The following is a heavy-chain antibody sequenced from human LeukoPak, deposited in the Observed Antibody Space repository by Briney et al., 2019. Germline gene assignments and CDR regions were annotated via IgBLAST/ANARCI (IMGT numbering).Heavy chain of an antibody. J-gene: IGHJ4*02. CDR1: GFSFTTYW. V-gene: IGHV3-7*03. Sequence: GGSLRLSCAASGFSFTTYWMSWVRQAPGKGLEWVANINQDGTEKYYVDSVKGRFTISRDNAKNSLYLQMNSLRAEDTALYYCAKDTAYGSGNPLFDYWGQGTLVTVSS. CDR3: AKDTAYGSGNPLFDY. CDR2: INQDGTEK. D-gene: IGHD3-10*01.